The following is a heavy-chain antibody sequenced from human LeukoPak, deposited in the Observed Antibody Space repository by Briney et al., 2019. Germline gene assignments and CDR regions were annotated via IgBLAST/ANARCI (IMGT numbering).Heavy chain of an antibody. Sequence: GGSLRLSCAASGFTFSSYWMHWVRQAPGKGLVWVSRINTDGSSTSYADSVKGRFTISRDNAKNTLYLQMNSLRAEDTAVYYCARESGGTYYDFWSGYYMSGYFDYWGQGTLVTVSS. V-gene: IGHV3-74*01. CDR2: INTDGSST. D-gene: IGHD3-3*01. J-gene: IGHJ4*02. CDR1: GFTFSSYW. CDR3: ARESGGTYYDFWSGYYMSGYFDY.